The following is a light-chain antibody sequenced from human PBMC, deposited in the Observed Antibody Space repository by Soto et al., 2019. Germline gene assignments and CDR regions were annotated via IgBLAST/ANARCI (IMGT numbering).Light chain of an antibody. CDR2: ENN. CDR3: GTWDSSLSEI. CDR1: SSNIGNNY. J-gene: IGLJ2*01. V-gene: IGLV1-51*02. Sequence: QSVLTQPPSVSAAPGQKVTISCSGSSSNIGNNYVSWYQQLPGTAPKLLIYENNKRPSGIPDRFSGSKSGTSATLGITGLQTGYEADYYCGTWDSSLSEIFGGGTKFTVL.